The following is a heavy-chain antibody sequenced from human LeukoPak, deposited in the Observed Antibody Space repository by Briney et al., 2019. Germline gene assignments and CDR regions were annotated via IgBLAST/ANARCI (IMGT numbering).Heavy chain of an antibody. V-gene: IGHV1-69*17. J-gene: IGHJ4*02. CDR2: IIPIFGIS. CDR3: ARGGSGSYYTSFDY. D-gene: IGHD3-10*01. Sequence: IIPIFGISNYAQKFQCRLTIPADKSTSTAYMELSSLRSEDTAVYYCARGGSGSYYTSFDYWGQGTLVTVSS.